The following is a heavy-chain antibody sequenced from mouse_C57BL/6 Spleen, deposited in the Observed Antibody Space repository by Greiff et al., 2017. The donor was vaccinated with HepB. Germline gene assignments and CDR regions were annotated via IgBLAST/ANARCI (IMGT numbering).Heavy chain of an antibody. CDR3: AYYDYDYAMDY. V-gene: IGHV1-54*01. J-gene: IGHJ4*01. CDR1: GYAFTNYL. D-gene: IGHD2-4*01. CDR2: INPGSGGT. Sequence: VQLQQSGAELVRPGTSVKVSCKASGYAFTNYLIEWVKQRPGQGLEWIGVINPGSGGTNYNEKFKGKATLTADKSSSTAYMQLSSLTSEDSAVYCCAYYDYDYAMDYWGQGTSVTVSS.